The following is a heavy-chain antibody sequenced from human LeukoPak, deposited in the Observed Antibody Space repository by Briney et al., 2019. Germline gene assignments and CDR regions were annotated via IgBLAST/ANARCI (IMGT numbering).Heavy chain of an antibody. D-gene: IGHD3-3*01. CDR1: GGSISSGGYY. J-gene: IGHJ5*02. CDR2: IYHSGST. CDR3: ASMRFLEWSLAPGDPNWFDP. V-gene: IGHV4-30-2*01. Sequence: SQTLSLTCTVSGGSISSGGYYWSWIRQPPGKGLEWIGYIYHSGSTYYNPSLKSRVTISVDRSKNQFSLKLSSVTAADTAVYYCASMRFLEWSLAPGDPNWFDPWGQGTLVTVSS.